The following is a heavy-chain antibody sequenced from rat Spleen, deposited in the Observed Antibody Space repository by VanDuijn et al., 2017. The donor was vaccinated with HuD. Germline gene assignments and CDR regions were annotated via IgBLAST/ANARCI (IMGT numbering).Heavy chain of an antibody. CDR3: ARQDTSGYANWFTY. CDR2: ISSDGSST. Sequence: EVQLVESGGGLVQPGRSLKLSCAASGFTFSDYGMAWVRQAPTKGLEWVATISSDGSSTYYRDSVKGRFTISRDNAKNTLFLQMDSLRSEDTATYYCARQDTSGYANWFTYWGQGTLVTVSS. J-gene: IGHJ3*01. CDR1: GFTFSDYG. D-gene: IGHD4-3*01. V-gene: IGHV5-29*01.